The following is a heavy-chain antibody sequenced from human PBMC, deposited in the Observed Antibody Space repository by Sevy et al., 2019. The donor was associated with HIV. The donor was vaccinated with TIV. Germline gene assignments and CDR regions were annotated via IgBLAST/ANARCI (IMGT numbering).Heavy chain of an antibody. J-gene: IGHJ5*02. D-gene: IGHD2-15*01. CDR3: AKDTRDCSGGTCYSAPLYNWFDP. CDR1: EFTFSYYG. Sequence: GGSLRLSCVGSEFTFSYYGMHWVRQAPGKGLEWVAAIWYDGSNKYYADSVKGRFTISKDNSKNTLYLQMNSLGAEDTAVYYCAKDTRDCSGGTCYSAPLYNWFDPWGQGTLVTVSS. CDR2: IWYDGSNK. V-gene: IGHV3-33*03.